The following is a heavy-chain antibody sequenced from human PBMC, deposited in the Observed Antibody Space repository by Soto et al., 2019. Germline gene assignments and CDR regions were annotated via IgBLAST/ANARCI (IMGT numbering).Heavy chain of an antibody. J-gene: IGHJ5*02. Sequence: QVQLVQSGAEVKKPGSSVKVSCKASGGTFSSYTISWVRQAPGQGLEWMGRIIPILGIANYAQKFQGRITVPAQKSTSSAYMELGSLDSEDTGGYYCGRAGCYDSGDKWFDPWGQGTLVTVSS. D-gene: IGHD5-12*01. CDR2: IIPILGIA. CDR1: GGTFSSYT. CDR3: GRAGCYDSGDKWFDP. V-gene: IGHV1-69*02.